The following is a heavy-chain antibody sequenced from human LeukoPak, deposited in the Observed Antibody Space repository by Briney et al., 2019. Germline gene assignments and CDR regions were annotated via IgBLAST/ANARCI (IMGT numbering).Heavy chain of an antibody. CDR2: IIPIFGTA. D-gene: IGHD2-2*01. V-gene: IGHV1-69*05. CDR3: AGGYEYQPKRYYFDY. CDR1: GGTFSSYA. Sequence: GASVKVSCKASGGTFSSYAISWVRQAPGQGLEWMGGIIPIFGTANYAQKFQGRVTITTDESTSTAYMELSSLRSEDTAVYYCAGGYEYQPKRYYFDYWGQGTLVTVSS. J-gene: IGHJ4*02.